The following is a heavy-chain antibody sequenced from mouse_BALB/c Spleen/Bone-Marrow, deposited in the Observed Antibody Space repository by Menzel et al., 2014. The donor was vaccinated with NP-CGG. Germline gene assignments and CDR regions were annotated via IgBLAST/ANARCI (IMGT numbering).Heavy chain of an antibody. D-gene: IGHD4-1*01. CDR2: IYWDDDK. V-gene: IGHV8-12*01. CDR3: ARRGTGTGAMDY. J-gene: IGHJ4*01. Sequence: QVTLRECGPGILQPSQTLSLTCSFSGFSLSTSGMGVSWIRQPSGKGLEWLAHIYWDDDKRYNPSLKSRLTISKDTSKNQVFLKITSVDTADTATYYCARRGTGTGAMDYWGQGTSVTVFS. CDR1: GFSLSTSGMG.